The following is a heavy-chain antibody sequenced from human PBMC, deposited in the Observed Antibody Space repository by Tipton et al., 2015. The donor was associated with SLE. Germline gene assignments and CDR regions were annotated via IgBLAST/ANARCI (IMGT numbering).Heavy chain of an antibody. J-gene: IGHJ6*02. Sequence: TLSLTCTVSGGSISSSDYYWGWIRQPAGKGLEWIGQLFASGSTGYNPSLQSRVTISLDTSKNHFSLRLSSVTAADTAVYYCARDPVIGENYYGMDVWGQGTTVTVS. V-gene: IGHV4-61*09. CDR3: ARDPVIGENYYGMDV. CDR1: GGSISSSDYY. CDR2: LFASGST. D-gene: IGHD2-21*01.